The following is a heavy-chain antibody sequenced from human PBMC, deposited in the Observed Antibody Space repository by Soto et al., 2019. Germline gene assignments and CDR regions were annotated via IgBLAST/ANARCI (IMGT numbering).Heavy chain of an antibody. J-gene: IGHJ4*02. CDR3: ARGPPVGYCSGGSCYSIY. D-gene: IGHD2-15*01. CDR1: GYTFTSYD. CDR2: MNPNSGNT. Sequence: QVQLLQSGAEVKKPGASVKVSCKASGYTFTSYDINWVRQATGQGLEWMGWMNPNSGNTGYAQKFQGRVTMARNTSISTAYMELSSLRSEDTAVYYCARGPPVGYCSGGSCYSIYWGQGTLVTVSS. V-gene: IGHV1-8*01.